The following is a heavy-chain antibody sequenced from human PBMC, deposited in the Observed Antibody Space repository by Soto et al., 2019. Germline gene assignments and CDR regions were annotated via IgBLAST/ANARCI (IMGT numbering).Heavy chain of an antibody. CDR1: GGSISSYY. Sequence: SETLSLTCTVSGGSISSYYWSWIRQPPGKGLEWIGWIYYTGSTNYNPSLKSRVTISVDTSKNQFSLKLTSVTAADTAVYYCARDKITGLFDYWGQGTLVTVSS. CDR3: ARDKITGLFDY. V-gene: IGHV4-59*12. J-gene: IGHJ4*02. CDR2: IYYTGST. D-gene: IGHD2-8*02.